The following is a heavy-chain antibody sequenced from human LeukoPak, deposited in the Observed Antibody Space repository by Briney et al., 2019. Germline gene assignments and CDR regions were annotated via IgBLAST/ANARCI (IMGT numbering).Heavy chain of an antibody. V-gene: IGHV3-15*01. Sequence: MSGGSLRLSCAASGFAFSNAWMSWVRQAPGKGLEWVGRIKSKTDGGTTDYAAPVKGRFTISRDDSKNTLYLQMNSLKTEDTTVYYCTTGGYGGQFDYWGQGTLVTVSS. J-gene: IGHJ4*02. CDR1: GFAFSNAW. CDR2: IKSKTDGGTT. CDR3: TTGGYGGQFDY. D-gene: IGHD5-12*01.